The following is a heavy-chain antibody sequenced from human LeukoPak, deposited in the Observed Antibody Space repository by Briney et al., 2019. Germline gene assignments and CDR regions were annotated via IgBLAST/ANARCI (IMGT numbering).Heavy chain of an antibody. CDR2: ITGSGGAT. CDR1: GFTSSTYA. CDR3: AKDHHYDFWSGYYSHYFDY. Sequence: PGGSLRLSCAASGFTSSTYAVNWVRQAPGKGLEWVSAITGSGGATYYADSVKGRFTISRDNSKNTLYLQMSSLRAEDTAVYYCAKDHHYDFWSGYYSHYFDYWGQGTLVTVSS. J-gene: IGHJ4*02. D-gene: IGHD3-3*01. V-gene: IGHV3-23*01.